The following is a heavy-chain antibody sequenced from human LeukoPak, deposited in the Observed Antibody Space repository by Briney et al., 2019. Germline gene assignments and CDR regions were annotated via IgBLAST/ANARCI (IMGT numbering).Heavy chain of an antibody. V-gene: IGHV3-7*01. Sequence: GGSLRLSCAASGFTFSTYWMNWVRQAPGKGLQWVANMKQDGSDKYYVDSVKGRFTISRDNAKNSLYLQMHSLRIEDTAVYYCATSRVFDYWGQGALVTVSS. CDR3: ATSRVFDY. CDR2: MKQDGSDK. J-gene: IGHJ4*02. CDR1: GFTFSTYW.